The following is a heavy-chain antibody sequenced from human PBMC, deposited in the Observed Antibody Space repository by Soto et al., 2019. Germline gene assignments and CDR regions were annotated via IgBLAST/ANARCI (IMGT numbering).Heavy chain of an antibody. D-gene: IGHD3-16*01. CDR2: IKNDGTST. V-gene: IGHV3-23*01. Sequence: PGGSLRLSCVVSGFNFDNYGMSWVRQAPGEGLEWVSAIKNDGTSTYYAASVEDRFTISRDNSKNTLYLQLNSLRAEGTAVYYCAQLGLMTFSHKHYFNHWGRGTLVTVSS. CDR3: AQLGLMTFSHKHYFNH. CDR1: GFNFDNYG. J-gene: IGHJ4*02.